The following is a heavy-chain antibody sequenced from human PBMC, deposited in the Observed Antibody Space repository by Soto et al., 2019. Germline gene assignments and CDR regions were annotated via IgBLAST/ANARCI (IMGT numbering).Heavy chain of an antibody. CDR3: VRGGSGSPFDY. D-gene: IGHD1-26*01. CDR1: GGSINYSY. CDR2: IHYTGMT. Sequence: QVQLQESGPGLVKPSATLSLICTVSGGSINYSYWSWIRQPPGKGLEWIGYIHYTGMTNYNPSLRGRATISVDMSKSQFSLKVTSVTVADTAVYYCVRGGSGSPFDYWGQGALVTVTA. J-gene: IGHJ4*02. V-gene: IGHV4-59*01.